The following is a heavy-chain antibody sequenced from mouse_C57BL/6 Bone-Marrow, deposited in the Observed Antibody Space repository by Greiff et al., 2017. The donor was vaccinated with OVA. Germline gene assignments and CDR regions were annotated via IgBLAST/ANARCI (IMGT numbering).Heavy chain of an antibody. CDR3: ARGLAWFAY. Sequence: EVKLVESGGGLVQPGGSLKLSCAASGFTFSDYYMYWVRQTPEKRLEWVAYISNGGGSTYYPDPVKGRFTISRDKAKTTLYLQVSRLKSEDTAMYYCARGLAWFAYWGQGTLVTVSA. CDR2: ISNGGGST. J-gene: IGHJ3*01. V-gene: IGHV5-12*01. CDR1: GFTFSDYY.